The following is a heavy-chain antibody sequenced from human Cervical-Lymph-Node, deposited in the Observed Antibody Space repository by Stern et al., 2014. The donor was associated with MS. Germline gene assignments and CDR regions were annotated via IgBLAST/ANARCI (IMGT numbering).Heavy chain of an antibody. V-gene: IGHV1-24*01. CDR1: GYSLSDLS. J-gene: IGHJ3*01. CDR3: ATASRYDALDL. Sequence: QVQLVQSGAEVRKPGASVRVSCKVSGYSLSDLSMHWVRQAPGKGLEWLGGYDPEEGNTVYAQRFQGRVTMTEDTSTDTAYMELNSLRSDDTAVYHCATASRYDALDLLGQGTVVTVSS. CDR2: YDPEEGNT.